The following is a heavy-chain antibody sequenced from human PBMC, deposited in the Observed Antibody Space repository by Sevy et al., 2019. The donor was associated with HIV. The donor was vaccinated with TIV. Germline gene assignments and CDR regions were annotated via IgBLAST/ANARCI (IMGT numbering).Heavy chain of an antibody. CDR2: VYPNRGDT. CDR1: GYTFTAYH. Sequence: ASVKVSCKTSGYTFTAYHMHWMRQAPGQGLEWMGWVYPNRGDTEYAQKFQGRVTMTTDTSINTVYMELSGLRSDDTAMYYCSRETWYFANWGQGTLVTVSS. CDR3: SRETWYFAN. V-gene: IGHV1-2*02. D-gene: IGHD6-13*01. J-gene: IGHJ4*02.